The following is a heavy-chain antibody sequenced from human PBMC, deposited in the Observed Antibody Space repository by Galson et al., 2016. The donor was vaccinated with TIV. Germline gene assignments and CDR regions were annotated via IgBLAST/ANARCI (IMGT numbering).Heavy chain of an antibody. CDR2: IKQDGSEK. Sequence: PLRLSCAASGFTFSDYWMHWVRQTPGKGLEWVANIKQDGSEKHYVDSVKGRFTISRDNAKSSLFLQMNSLRAEDTAVYYCARRYFDLWGRGTLVTVSS. V-gene: IGHV3-7*01. CDR1: GFTFSDYW. CDR3: ARRYFDL. J-gene: IGHJ2*01.